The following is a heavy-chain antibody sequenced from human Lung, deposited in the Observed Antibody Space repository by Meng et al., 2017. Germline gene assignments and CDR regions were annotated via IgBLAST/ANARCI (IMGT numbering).Heavy chain of an antibody. CDR1: GGSVSDYY. V-gene: IGHV4-34*01. Sequence: QVEIQQWGAGLFRPSETLSLTCVVSGGSVSDYYWSWIRQPPGKGLEWIGEINHSGSTNYNPSLESRATISVDTSQNNLSLKLSSVTAADSAVYYCARGPTTMAHDFDYWGQGTLVTVSS. CDR3: ARGPTTMAHDFDY. CDR2: INHSGST. J-gene: IGHJ4*02. D-gene: IGHD4-11*01.